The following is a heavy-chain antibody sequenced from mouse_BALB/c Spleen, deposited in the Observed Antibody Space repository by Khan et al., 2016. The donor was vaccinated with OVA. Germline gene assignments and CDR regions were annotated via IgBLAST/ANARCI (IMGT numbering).Heavy chain of an antibody. CDR3: ARYYGNYGWYFDV. Sequence: VELVESGPAMVAPSQSLSITCTVSGFSLTNYGVHWVRQPPGKGLEWLGVIWAGGSTNYNSALMSRLSISTDNSKSQVFLKMNSLQTDDTAMYYCARYYGNYGWYFDVWGAGTTVTVSS. CDR1: GFSLTNYG. D-gene: IGHD2-1*01. J-gene: IGHJ1*01. CDR2: IWAGGST. V-gene: IGHV2-9*02.